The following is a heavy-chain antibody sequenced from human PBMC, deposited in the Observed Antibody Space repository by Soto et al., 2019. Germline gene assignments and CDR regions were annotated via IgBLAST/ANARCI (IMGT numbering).Heavy chain of an antibody. CDR3: AREEKQWLVMGPLYLY. Sequence: QVQLVQSGAEVKKPGASVKVSCKASGYTFTSYGISWVRQARGQGLEWMGWISAYNGNTNYAQKLQGRVTMTTDTSTSTAYMELRSLRSDDTAVYYCAREEKQWLVMGPLYLYWGQGTLVTVSS. CDR2: ISAYNGNT. D-gene: IGHD6-19*01. J-gene: IGHJ4*02. CDR1: GYTFTSYG. V-gene: IGHV1-18*04.